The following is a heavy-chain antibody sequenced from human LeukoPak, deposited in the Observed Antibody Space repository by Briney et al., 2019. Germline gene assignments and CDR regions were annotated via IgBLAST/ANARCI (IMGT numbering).Heavy chain of an antibody. CDR2: INPNSGGT. V-gene: IGHV1-2*02. J-gene: IGHJ4*02. CDR3: ARDFTTGTSFYFDY. Sequence: ASVKVSCKASGYTFTGYYMHWVRQAPGQGLEWMGWINPNSGGTNCAQKFQGRVTMTRDTSISTAYMELSRLRSDDTAVYYCARDFTTGTSFYFDYWGQGTLVTVSS. CDR1: GYTFTGYY. D-gene: IGHD1-1*01.